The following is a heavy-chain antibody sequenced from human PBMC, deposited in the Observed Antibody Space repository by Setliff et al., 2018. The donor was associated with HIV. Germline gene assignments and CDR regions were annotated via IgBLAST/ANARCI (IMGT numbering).Heavy chain of an antibody. V-gene: IGHV4-59*08. CDR2: IHSSGST. D-gene: IGHD6-19*01. CDR1: GGSVNDFY. Sequence: SETLSLTCTVSGGSVNDFYCNWIRQPPGKGPEWIGYIHSSGSTNYSPSLKSRVTISVDTSKNQFSLKLKSVTAADTAVYFCARHVYSSGWGYVYHLDSWGQGTLVTVSS. J-gene: IGHJ4*02. CDR3: ARHVYSSGWGYVYHLDS.